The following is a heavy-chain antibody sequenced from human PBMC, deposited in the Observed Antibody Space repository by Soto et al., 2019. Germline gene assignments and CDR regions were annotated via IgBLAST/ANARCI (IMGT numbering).Heavy chain of an antibody. CDR1: GYTFTGYY. CDR3: AREIGWGIYCSSTSCSSHGGWFAP. V-gene: IGHV1-2*02. D-gene: IGHD2-2*01. Sequence: ASVKVSCKASGYTFTGYYMHWVRQAPGQGLEWMGWTNPNSGGTNYAQKFQGRVTMTRDTSISTAYMELSRLRSDDTAVYYCAREIGWGIYCSSTSCSSHGGWFAPGGQGTLVTVSS. CDR2: TNPNSGGT. J-gene: IGHJ5*02.